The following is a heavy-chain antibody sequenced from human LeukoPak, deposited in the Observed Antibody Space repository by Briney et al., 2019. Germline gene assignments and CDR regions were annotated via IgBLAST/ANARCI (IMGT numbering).Heavy chain of an antibody. CDR2: IYYSGST. CDR3: ARGYGGYSWSADY. D-gene: IGHD5-18*01. J-gene: IGHJ4*02. V-gene: IGHV4-59*01. Sequence: SETLSLTCTVSGGSISSYYWSWIRQPPGKGLEWIGYIYYSGSTNYNPSLKSRVTIPVDTSKNQFSLKLSSVTAADTAVYYCARGYGGYSWSADYWGQGTLVTVSS. CDR1: GGSISSYY.